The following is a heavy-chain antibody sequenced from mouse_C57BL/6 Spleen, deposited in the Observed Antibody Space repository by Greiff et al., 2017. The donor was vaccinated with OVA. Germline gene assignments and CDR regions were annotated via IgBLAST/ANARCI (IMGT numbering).Heavy chain of an antibody. CDR2: ISGGGGNT. Sequence: EVQLVESGGGLVKPGGSLKLSCAASGFTFSSYTMSWVRQTPEKRLEWVATISGGGGNTYYPDSVKGRFTISRDNAKNTLYLQMSSLRSEDTALYYCARVPFYYDYDGLAYWGQGTLVTVSA. V-gene: IGHV5-9*01. J-gene: IGHJ3*01. CDR1: GFTFSSYT. D-gene: IGHD2-4*01. CDR3: ARVPFYYDYDGLAY.